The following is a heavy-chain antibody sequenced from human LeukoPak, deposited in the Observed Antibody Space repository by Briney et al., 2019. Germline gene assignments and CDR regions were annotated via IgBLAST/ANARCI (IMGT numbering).Heavy chain of an antibody. CDR3: ARDGKATVSLDY. V-gene: IGHV3-74*01. J-gene: IGHJ4*02. D-gene: IGHD4-23*01. CDR1: GFTFSSHW. Sequence: GGSLRLSCAASGFTFSSHWMHWVRQAPGKGLVWVSLINNDGSNIIYADSVKGRFTMSRDNAKNTLYLQMNSLRAEDTAVYYCARDGKATVSLDYWGQGMMVTVSS. CDR2: INNDGSNI.